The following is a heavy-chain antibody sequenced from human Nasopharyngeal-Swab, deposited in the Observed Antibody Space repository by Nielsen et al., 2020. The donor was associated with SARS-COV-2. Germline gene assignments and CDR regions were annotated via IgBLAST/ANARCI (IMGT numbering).Heavy chain of an antibody. V-gene: IGHV3-9*01. CDR3: AKTMVYSSSSYYFDY. CDR2: ISWNSGSI. CDR1: GFTFDDYA. Sequence: GGSLRLSCAASGFTFDDYAMHWVRQAPGKGLEWVSGISWNSGSIGYADSVKGRFTIFRDNAKNSLYLQMNSLRAEDTALYYCAKTMVYSSSSYYFDYWGQGTLVTVSS. J-gene: IGHJ4*02. D-gene: IGHD6-6*01.